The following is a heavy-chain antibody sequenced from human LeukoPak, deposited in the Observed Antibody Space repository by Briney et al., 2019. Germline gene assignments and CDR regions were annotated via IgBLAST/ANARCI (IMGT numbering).Heavy chain of an antibody. CDR3: ARLAPSITIFDP. CDR2: IYYSGST. D-gene: IGHD3-3*01. V-gene: IGHV4-59*08. Sequence: PSETLSLTCTVSGGSICSYYWSWIRQPPGKGMEWIGYIYYSGSTNYNPSLKSRVTISVDTSKNQFSLKLSSVTAADTAVYYCARLAPSITIFDPWGQGTLVTVSS. J-gene: IGHJ5*02. CDR1: GGSICSYY.